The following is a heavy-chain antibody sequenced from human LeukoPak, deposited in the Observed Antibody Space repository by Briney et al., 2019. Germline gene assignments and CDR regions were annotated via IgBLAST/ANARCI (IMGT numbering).Heavy chain of an antibody. V-gene: IGHV3-9*03. CDR1: GFTFDDYA. CDR3: AKGETAMVIPPLGY. J-gene: IGHJ4*02. D-gene: IGHD5-18*01. Sequence: GGSLRLSCAASGFTFDDYAMHWVRQAPGKGLEWVSGISWNSGSIGYADSVKGRFTISRDNAKNSLYLQMNSLRAEDMALYYCAKGETAMVIPPLGYWGQGTLVTVSS. CDR2: ISWNSGSI.